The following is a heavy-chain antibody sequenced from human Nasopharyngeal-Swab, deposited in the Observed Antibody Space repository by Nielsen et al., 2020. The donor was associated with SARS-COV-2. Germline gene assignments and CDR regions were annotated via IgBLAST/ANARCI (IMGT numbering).Heavy chain of an antibody. CDR1: GFTFSSYW. CDR3: ARETYCSGGSCYSGRSAFDI. D-gene: IGHD2-15*01. CDR2: IKQDGSEK. J-gene: IGHJ3*02. V-gene: IGHV3-7*01. Sequence: GESLKISCAASGFTFSSYWMSWVRQAPGKGLEWVANIKQDGSEKYYVDSVKGRFTISRDNSKNTLYLQMNSLRAEDTAVYYCARETYCSGGSCYSGRSAFDIWGQGTMVTVSS.